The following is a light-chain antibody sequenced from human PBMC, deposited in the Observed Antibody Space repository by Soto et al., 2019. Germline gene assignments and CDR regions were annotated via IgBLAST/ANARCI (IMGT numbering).Light chain of an antibody. Sequence: DIQMTQSPSTLSASVGDRVTITCRASQSISSWLAGYQQKPGKAPKRLIYRASSLESGVPSRLSGSGSGTEFTLTISSLQPGDFTTYYFQQYNSYWTFGHGTKVEIK. CDR1: QSISSW. CDR2: RAS. J-gene: IGKJ1*01. CDR3: QQYNSYWT. V-gene: IGKV1-5*03.